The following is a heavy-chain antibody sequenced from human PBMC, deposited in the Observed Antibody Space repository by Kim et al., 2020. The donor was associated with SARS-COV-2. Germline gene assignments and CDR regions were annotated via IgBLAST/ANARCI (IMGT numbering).Heavy chain of an antibody. J-gene: IGHJ5*02. V-gene: IGHV4-39*01. CDR1: GGSISSSSYY. D-gene: IGHD6-13*01. Sequence: SETLSLTCTVSGGSISSSSYYWGWIRQPPGKGLEWIGSIYYSGSTYYNPSLKSRVTISVDTSKNQFSLKLSSVTAADTAVYYCARRPHSSSWYNWFDPWG. CDR2: IYYSGST. CDR3: ARRPHSSSWYNWFDP.